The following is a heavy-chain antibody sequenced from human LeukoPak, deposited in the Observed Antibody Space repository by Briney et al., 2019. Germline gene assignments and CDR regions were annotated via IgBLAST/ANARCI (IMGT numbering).Heavy chain of an antibody. CDR3: ARQLGYCSSTSRQQSYFDY. J-gene: IGHJ4*02. CDR1: GYSFTNYW. CDR2: IHPGDSDT. V-gene: IGHV5-51*01. Sequence: GESLKISCKGAGYSFTNYWIGWVRQMPGKGLEWMGIIHPGDSDTRYSPSFQGQVTISADKSISTAYLQWSSLKASDTAMFYCARQLGYCSSTSRQQSYFDYWGQGTLVTVSS. D-gene: IGHD2-2*01.